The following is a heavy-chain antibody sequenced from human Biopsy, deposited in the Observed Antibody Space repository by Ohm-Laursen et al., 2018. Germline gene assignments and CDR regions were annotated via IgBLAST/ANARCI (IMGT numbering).Heavy chain of an antibody. CDR3: ARDETGSSVFGPYYYGMDV. D-gene: IGHD3-9*01. Sequence: ASVKVSCNASGYSFTKYYVNWVRQAPGQGLEWVGIINPTGGTASYAEKFQGRVTLTRDTSTGTVYLELNSLISEDTALYYCARDETGSSVFGPYYYGMDVWGQGTTVTVSS. V-gene: IGHV1-46*01. CDR1: GYSFTKYY. CDR2: INPTGGTA. J-gene: IGHJ6*02.